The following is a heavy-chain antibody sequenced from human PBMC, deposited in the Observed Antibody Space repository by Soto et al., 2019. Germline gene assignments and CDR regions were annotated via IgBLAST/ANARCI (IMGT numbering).Heavy chain of an antibody. J-gene: IGHJ5*01. V-gene: IGHV4-4*07. Sequence: SLTCAVSGGSINNYYWTWIRQPAGKGLEWIGRIYTSGSTNYNPSLKSRLTMSVDTSKNQFSLKLRSGTAADTALYYCARQTTYSSSWYDYWGHGTLVTVSS. D-gene: IGHD6-13*01. CDR2: IYTSGST. CDR1: GGSINNYY. CDR3: ARQTTYSSSWYDY.